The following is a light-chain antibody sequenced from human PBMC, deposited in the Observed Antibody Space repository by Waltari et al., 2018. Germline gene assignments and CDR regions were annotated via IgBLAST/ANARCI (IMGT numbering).Light chain of an antibody. CDR2: KVS. J-gene: IGKJ2*01. V-gene: IGKV1-5*03. CDR1: QSISGL. CDR3: QQYSTYPYT. Sequence: DIQMTQSPSTLSASIGDRVTITCRASQSISGLLAWYQQKPGKAPKLLIYKVSSLESRAPSRFSGNGSGTEFTLTVSSLQPDDFATYYCQQYSTYPYTFDQGTKLEIK.